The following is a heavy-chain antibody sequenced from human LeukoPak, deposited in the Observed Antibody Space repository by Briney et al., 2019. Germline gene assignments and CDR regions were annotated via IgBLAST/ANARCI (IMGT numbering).Heavy chain of an antibody. CDR2: IRSKANSYAT. CDR1: GFTFSGSA. J-gene: IGHJ4*02. CDR3: SSAGIVGGSQGY. V-gene: IGHV3-73*01. D-gene: IGHD1-26*01. Sequence: GGSLRLSCAASGFTFSGSAMHWVRQASGKGLEWVGRIRSKANSYATAYAASVKGRFTISRDDSKNTAYLQMNSLKTEDTAVYYCSSAGIVGGSQGYWGQGTLVTVSS.